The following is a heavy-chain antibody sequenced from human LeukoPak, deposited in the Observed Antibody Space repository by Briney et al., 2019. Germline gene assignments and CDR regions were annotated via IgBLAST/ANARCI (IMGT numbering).Heavy chain of an antibody. CDR3: AGDRSDDYSNYPIRY. J-gene: IGHJ4*02. Sequence: ASVKVSCKASGYTFTSYYMHWVRQAPGQGLEWMGIINPSGGSTSYAQKFQGRVTMTRDTSISTAYMELSRLRSDDTAVYYCAGDRSDDYSNYPIRYWGQGTLVTVSS. D-gene: IGHD4-11*01. CDR2: INPSGGST. CDR1: GYTFTSYY. V-gene: IGHV1-46*01.